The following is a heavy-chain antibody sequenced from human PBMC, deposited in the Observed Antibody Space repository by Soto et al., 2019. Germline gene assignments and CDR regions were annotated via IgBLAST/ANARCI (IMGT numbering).Heavy chain of an antibody. J-gene: IGHJ4*02. V-gene: IGHV3-7*01. D-gene: IGHD3-9*01. CDR3: ARDPRPLLRYFDWLPKGSYFDY. CDR1: GFTFSSYW. Sequence: EVQLVESGGGLVQPGGSLRLSCAASGFTFSSYWMSWVRQAPGKGLEWVANIKQDGSEKYYVDSVKGRFTISRDNANNSLYLQMNSLRAEDTAVYYCARDPRPLLRYFDWLPKGSYFDYWGQGTLVTVSS. CDR2: IKQDGSEK.